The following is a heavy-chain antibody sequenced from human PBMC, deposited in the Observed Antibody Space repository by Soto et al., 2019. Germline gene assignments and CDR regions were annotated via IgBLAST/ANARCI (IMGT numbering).Heavy chain of an antibody. Sequence: EVQLLGSGGGLVQPGGSLRLSCAASGFTFNNYAMNWVRQAPGKGLEWVSNITGGGAGTYYADSVKGRFTIARDNSNNTLYLQMNGLRVEDTALYYCAQCFRNYAADNFDNWGQGTLVTVSS. CDR3: AQCFRNYAADNFDN. V-gene: IGHV3-23*01. CDR2: ITGGGAGT. CDR1: GFTFNNYA. D-gene: IGHD4-4*01. J-gene: IGHJ4*02.